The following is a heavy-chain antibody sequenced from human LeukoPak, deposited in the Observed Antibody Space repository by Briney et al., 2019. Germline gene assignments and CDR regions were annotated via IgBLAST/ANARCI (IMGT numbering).Heavy chain of an antibody. D-gene: IGHD5-24*01. V-gene: IGHV1-2*02. J-gene: IGHJ4*02. CDR1: GYTFTDYY. Sequence: ASVKVSCKASGYTFTDYYMHWVRQAPGQGLEWIGWISPDSGRTGFAQKFQGRVTMTRDTSISTAYMELSRLGYDDTAVYYCARDTRSSYLQYHFDYWGQGTLVTVSS. CDR2: ISPDSGRT. CDR3: ARDTRSSYLQYHFDY.